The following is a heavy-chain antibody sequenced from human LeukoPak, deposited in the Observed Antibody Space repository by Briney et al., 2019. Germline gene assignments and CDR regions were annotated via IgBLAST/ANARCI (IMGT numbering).Heavy chain of an antibody. J-gene: IGHJ4*02. V-gene: IGHV3-23*01. Sequence: GGSLRLSCAASGFNFANHAMSWVRQTAGKGLEWVSAISGGGDITYYADSVKGRFTISRDNSKDTLFLQMHSLRPGDTAVYYCAKYGPQDSGSSHFDYWGQGALVTVSS. CDR2: ISGGGDIT. D-gene: IGHD1-26*01. CDR3: AKYGPQDSGSSHFDY. CDR1: GFNFANHA.